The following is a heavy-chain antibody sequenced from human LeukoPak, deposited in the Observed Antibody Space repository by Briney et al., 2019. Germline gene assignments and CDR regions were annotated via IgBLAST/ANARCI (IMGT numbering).Heavy chain of an antibody. V-gene: IGHV3-23*01. CDR2: ISGSGGST. D-gene: IGHD3-22*01. J-gene: IGHJ4*02. CDR3: AKDLNIYYDSSGYYN. CDR1: GFTFRSYA. Sequence: GGSLRLSCAASGFTFRSYAMSWVRQAPGKGLEWVSAISGSGGSTYYADSVKGRFTISRDNSKNTLYLQMNSLRAEDTAVYYCAKDLNIYYDSSGYYNWGQGTLVTVSS.